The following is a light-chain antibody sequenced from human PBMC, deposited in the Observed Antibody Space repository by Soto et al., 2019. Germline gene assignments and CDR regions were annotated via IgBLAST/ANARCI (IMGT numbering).Light chain of an antibody. Sequence: QAVVTQEPSLTVSPGGTVTLTCGSSTGAVTSGHYPYWFQQKPGQAPRTLIYDTNIKHSWTPARFSGSLLGGKAALTLSGAQPEDEAEYYCLLYYSGPGVFGGGTKLTVL. CDR2: DTN. CDR3: LLYYSGPGV. CDR1: TGAVTSGHY. V-gene: IGLV7-46*01. J-gene: IGLJ3*02.